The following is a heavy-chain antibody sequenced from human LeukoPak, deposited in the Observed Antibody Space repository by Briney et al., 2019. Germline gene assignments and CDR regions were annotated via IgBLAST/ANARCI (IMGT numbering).Heavy chain of an antibody. CDR3: ARDRTYYYDSSGNDAFDI. D-gene: IGHD3-22*01. V-gene: IGHV3-23*01. CDR2: VSGSGGST. CDR1: GFTFSSYA. Sequence: GGSLRLSCAASGFTFSSYAMSWVRQAPGKGLEWVSAVSGSGGSTYYADSVKGRFTISRDNSKNTLYLQMNSLRAEDTAVYYCARDRTYYYDSSGNDAFDIWGQGTMVTVSS. J-gene: IGHJ3*02.